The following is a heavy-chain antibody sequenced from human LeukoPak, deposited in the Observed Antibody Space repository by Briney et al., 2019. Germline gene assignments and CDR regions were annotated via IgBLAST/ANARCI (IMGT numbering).Heavy chain of an antibody. V-gene: IGHV1-3*01. J-gene: IGHJ4*02. Sequence: ASVKVSCKASGYTFTKYAIHWVRQAPGQRLEWMGWINAGNGNTKYSQKFQGRVTITRDTSASTAYMELSSLRSEDTAVYYCARGYSYGPPFDYWGQGTLVTVSS. D-gene: IGHD5-18*01. CDR2: INAGNGNT. CDR1: GYTFTKYA. CDR3: ARGYSYGPPFDY.